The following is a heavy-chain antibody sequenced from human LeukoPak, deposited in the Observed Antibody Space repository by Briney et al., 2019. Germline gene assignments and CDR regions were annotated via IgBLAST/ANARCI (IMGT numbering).Heavy chain of an antibody. CDR2: IWYDGSNK. Sequence: GGSLRLSCAASGFTFSSYGMHWVRQAPGKGLEWVAVIWYDGSNKYYADSVKGRFTISRDNSKNTLYLQMNSLRAEDTAVYYCARELLPGGSPGYYFDYWGQGTLVTVSS. CDR1: GFTFSSYG. V-gene: IGHV3-33*01. J-gene: IGHJ4*02. D-gene: IGHD1-26*01. CDR3: ARELLPGGSPGYYFDY.